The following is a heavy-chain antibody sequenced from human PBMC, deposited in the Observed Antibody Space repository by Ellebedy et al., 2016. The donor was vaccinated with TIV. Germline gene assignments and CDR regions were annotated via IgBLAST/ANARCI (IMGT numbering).Heavy chain of an antibody. CDR1: GFTFSSYA. D-gene: IGHD2-2*01. CDR3: AKANCSSTSCYWGNYFDY. CDR2: ISGSGGST. J-gene: IGHJ4*02. Sequence: GESLKISXAASGFTFSSYAMSWVRQAPGKGLEWVSAISGSGGSTYYADSVKGRFTISRDNSKNTLYLQMNSLRAEDTAVYYCAKANCSSTSCYWGNYFDYWGQGTLVTVSS. V-gene: IGHV3-23*01.